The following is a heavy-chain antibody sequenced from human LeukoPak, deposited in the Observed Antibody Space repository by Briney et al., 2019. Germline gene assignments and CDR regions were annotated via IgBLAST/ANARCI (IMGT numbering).Heavy chain of an antibody. D-gene: IGHD4-17*01. CDR3: AKDRDGGDYFFYYYYYGMDV. V-gene: IGHV3-30*18. J-gene: IGHJ6*02. Sequence: GRSLRLSCAASGFTFSSYGMHWVRQAPGKGLEWVAVISYDGSNKYYADSVKGRFTISRDNSKNTLYLQMNSLRAEDTAVYYCAKDRDGGDYFFYYYYYGMDVWGQGTTVTVSS. CDR2: ISYDGSNK. CDR1: GFTFSSYG.